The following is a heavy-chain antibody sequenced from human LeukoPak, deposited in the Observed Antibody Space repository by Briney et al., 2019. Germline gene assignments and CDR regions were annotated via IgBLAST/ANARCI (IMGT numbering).Heavy chain of an antibody. CDR2: IYYSGST. Sequence: SETLSLTCTVSGGSISSSSYYWGWIRQPPGKGLEWIGSIYYSGSTYYNPSLKSRVTISVDTSKNQFSLKLSSVTAADTAVYYCARHRQKRYCSRTSCPNHPFDYWGQGTLVTVSS. CDR1: GGSISSSSYY. CDR3: ARHRQKRYCSRTSCPNHPFDY. J-gene: IGHJ4*02. D-gene: IGHD2-2*01. V-gene: IGHV4-39*01.